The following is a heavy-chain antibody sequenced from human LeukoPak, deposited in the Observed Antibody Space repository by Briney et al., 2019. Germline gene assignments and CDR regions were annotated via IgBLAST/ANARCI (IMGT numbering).Heavy chain of an antibody. Sequence: GGSLRLSCAASGFTFSNYEMNWVRQAPGKGPEWVSYISSGGSTIYYADSVKGRFTISRDNAKNSLYLQMNSLRAEDTAIYYCARDFYYGSGRFDYWGQGTLVTVSS. CDR1: GFTFSNYE. CDR2: ISSGGSTI. CDR3: ARDFYYGSGRFDY. V-gene: IGHV3-48*03. D-gene: IGHD3-10*01. J-gene: IGHJ4*02.